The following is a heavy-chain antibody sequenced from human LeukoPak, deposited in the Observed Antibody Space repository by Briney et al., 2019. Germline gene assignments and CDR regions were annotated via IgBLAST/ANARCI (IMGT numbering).Heavy chain of an antibody. CDR2: IYYSGST. Sequence: SETLSLTCTVSGGSISSYYWSWVRQPPEKGLEWIGYIYYSGSTNYNPSLKSRVTISVDTSKNQLSLQLTSVTAADTAVYFCTRGGSNFDYWGQGTLVTVSS. V-gene: IGHV4-59*01. CDR3: TRGGSNFDY. J-gene: IGHJ4*02. CDR1: GGSISSYY. D-gene: IGHD3-10*01.